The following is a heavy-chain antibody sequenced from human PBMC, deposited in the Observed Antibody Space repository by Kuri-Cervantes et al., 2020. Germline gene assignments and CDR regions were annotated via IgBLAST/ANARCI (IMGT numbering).Heavy chain of an antibody. CDR3: ARGARIAVAGTEIFDY. V-gene: IGHV4-30-2*01. J-gene: IGHJ4*02. CDR1: GGSISSGGYS. CDR2: IYHSGST. D-gene: IGHD6-19*01. Sequence: SCAVSGGSISSGGYSWSWIRQPPGKGLEWIGYIYHSGSTYYNPSLKSRVTISVDTSENQFSLKLSSVTAADTAVYYCARGARIAVAGTEIFDYWGQGTLVTVSS.